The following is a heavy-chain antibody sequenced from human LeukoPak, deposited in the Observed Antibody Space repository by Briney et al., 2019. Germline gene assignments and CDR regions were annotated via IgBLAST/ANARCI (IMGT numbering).Heavy chain of an antibody. V-gene: IGHV4-61*01. CDR3: ARDRHWTNDWVFDS. D-gene: IGHD1/OR15-1a*01. Sequence: SETLSLTCTVSGVSISSSNSYWGWIRQPPGKGLEWIGYIYYNGYTDYNPSLKSRVTISIHTSKNQFSLNLSSVTAADTAVYYCARDRHWTNDWVFDSWGQGTLVTVSS. CDR1: GVSISSSNSY. J-gene: IGHJ4*02. CDR2: IYYNGYT.